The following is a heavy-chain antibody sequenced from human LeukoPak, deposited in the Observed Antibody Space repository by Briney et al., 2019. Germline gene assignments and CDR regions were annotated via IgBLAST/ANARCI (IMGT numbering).Heavy chain of an antibody. Sequence: GGSLRLSCAASGFTVSSSYMTWARQAPGKGLEWVSILYRDGSTYYADSVKGRFTISRDSSKNMLYLQMNSLRVEDTAVYYCAKGKYSSGWYIDNWGQGTLVTVSS. CDR1: GFTVSSSY. V-gene: IGHV3-53*01. D-gene: IGHD6-19*01. CDR3: AKGKYSSGWYIDN. CDR2: LYRDGST. J-gene: IGHJ4*02.